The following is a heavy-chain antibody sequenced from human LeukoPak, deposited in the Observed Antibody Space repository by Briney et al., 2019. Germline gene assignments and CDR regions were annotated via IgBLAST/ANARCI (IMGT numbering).Heavy chain of an antibody. J-gene: IGHJ4*02. V-gene: IGHV3-30-3*01. CDR3: ARPSSGWYAVFDY. CDR1: GFTFSSYA. CDR2: ISYDGSDK. Sequence: GGSLRLSCAASGFTFSSYAMHWVRQTPGKGLEWVALISYDGSDKYYADSVKGRFTISRDNSKNTLYLQMNSLRAEDTAVYYCARPSSGWYAVFDYWGQGTLVNVPS. D-gene: IGHD6-19*01.